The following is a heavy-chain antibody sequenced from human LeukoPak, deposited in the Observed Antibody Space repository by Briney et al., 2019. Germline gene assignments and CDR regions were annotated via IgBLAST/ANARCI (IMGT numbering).Heavy chain of an antibody. CDR1: GFIFRNYA. J-gene: IGHJ4*02. D-gene: IGHD3-9*01. V-gene: IGHV3-23*01. CDR2: ITGSGDTT. Sequence: QPGASLGLSCAASGFIFRNYAMSWVRQAPGKGLEWVSAITGSGDTTYYADSVKGRFTISRDNSKNTLYVEMNTLRAEDTAVYYCAKWGDYDILTGYYVSDFWGQGTLVTVSS. CDR3: AKWGDYDILTGYYVSDF.